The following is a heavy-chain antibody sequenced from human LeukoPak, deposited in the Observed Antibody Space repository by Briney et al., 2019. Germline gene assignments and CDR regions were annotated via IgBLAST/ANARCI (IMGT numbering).Heavy chain of an antibody. CDR3: ARVGLQEGYFYHFDY. J-gene: IGHJ4*02. CDR1: GGSISSYY. Sequence: SETLSLTCTVSGGSISSYYWSWIRQPPGKGLEWIGYIYYSGSTNYNPSLKGRVTISVDTSKNQFSLKLSSVTAADTAVYYCARVGLQEGYFYHFDYWGQGTLVTVSS. D-gene: IGHD2/OR15-2a*01. V-gene: IGHV4-59*01. CDR2: IYYSGST.